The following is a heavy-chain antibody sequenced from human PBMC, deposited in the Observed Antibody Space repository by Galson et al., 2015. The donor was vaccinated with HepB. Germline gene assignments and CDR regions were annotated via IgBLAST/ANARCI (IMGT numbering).Heavy chain of an antibody. Sequence: SLRLSCAASGFTFSSYGMSWVRQAPGKGLEWVSTISDSGGVTYYADSVKGRFTISRDNSKSTLYVQMNSLRAEDTAVYYCAKDPGEVLRFDYWGQGTLVTVSS. CDR2: ISDSGGVT. CDR1: GFTFSSYG. D-gene: IGHD1-26*01. J-gene: IGHJ4*02. V-gene: IGHV3-23*01. CDR3: AKDPGEVLRFDY.